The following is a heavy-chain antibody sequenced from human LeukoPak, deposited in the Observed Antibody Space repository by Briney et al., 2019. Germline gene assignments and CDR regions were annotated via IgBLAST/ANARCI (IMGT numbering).Heavy chain of an antibody. CDR1: GFTFRSYG. V-gene: IGHV3-30*18. D-gene: IGHD2/OR15-2a*01. CDR3: AKEHSRISAFDY. CDR2: ISYDGNNK. J-gene: IGHJ4*02. Sequence: GGSLRLSCAASGFTFRSYGIQWVRQAPGKGLEWVAVISYDGNNKYYLDSVKGRFSISRDNSKNTVVLQMNSLRVEDTAVYYCAKEHSRISAFDYWGQGTLDTVSS.